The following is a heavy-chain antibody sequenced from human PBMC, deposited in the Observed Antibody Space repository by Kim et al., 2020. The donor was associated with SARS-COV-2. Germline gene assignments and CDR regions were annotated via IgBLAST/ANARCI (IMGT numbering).Heavy chain of an antibody. CDR2: IIPIFGTA. V-gene: IGHV1-69*13. CDR3: ARGGPTVTNGADFDY. Sequence: SVKVSCKASGGTFSSYAISWVRQAPGQGLEWMGGIIPIFGTANYAQKFQGRVTITADESTSTAYMELSSLRSEDTAVYYCARGGPTVTNGADFDYWGQGTLVTVSS. CDR1: GGTFSSYA. J-gene: IGHJ4*02. D-gene: IGHD4-17*01.